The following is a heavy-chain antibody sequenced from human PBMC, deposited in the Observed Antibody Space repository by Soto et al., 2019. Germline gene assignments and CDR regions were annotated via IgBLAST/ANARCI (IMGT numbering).Heavy chain of an antibody. V-gene: IGHV3-30-3*01. Sequence: QVQLVESGGGVVQPGRSLRLSCAASGFTFSTYAMHWFRQAPGKGLEGVAVISYDGTNKYYADSVKGRFTISRDNSKNSLYLQMNSRRAEDTAVYYCARYGASYWGHGTPVIVSS. J-gene: IGHJ4*01. CDR2: ISYDGTNK. D-gene: IGHD3-10*01. CDR1: GFTFSTYA. CDR3: ARYGASY.